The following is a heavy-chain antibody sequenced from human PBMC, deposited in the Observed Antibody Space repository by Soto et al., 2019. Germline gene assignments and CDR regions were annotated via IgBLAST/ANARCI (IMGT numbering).Heavy chain of an antibody. CDR2: INPSGGST. Sequence: ASVKDSCKASGYTFTSYYMHWVRQAPGQGLEWMGIINPSGGSTSYAQKFQGRVTMTRDTSTSTVYMELSSLRSEDTAVYYCAIPSYYYDSSGYYYALDYWGQGTLVTVSS. D-gene: IGHD3-22*01. CDR3: AIPSYYYDSSGYYYALDY. CDR1: GYTFTSYY. J-gene: IGHJ4*02. V-gene: IGHV1-46*01.